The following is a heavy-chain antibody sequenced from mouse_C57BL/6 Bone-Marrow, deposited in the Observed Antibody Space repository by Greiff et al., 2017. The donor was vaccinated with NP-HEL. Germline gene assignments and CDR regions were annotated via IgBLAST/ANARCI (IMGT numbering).Heavy chain of an antibody. CDR1: GYTFTSYG. CDR3: ARGGYGSSAGY. CDR2: IYPRSGNT. D-gene: IGHD1-1*01. Sequence: QVQLQQSGAEPARPGASVKLSCKASGYTFTSYGISWVKQRTGQGLEWIGEIYPRSGNTYYNEKFKGKATLTADKSSSTAYMELRSLTSEDSAVYFCARGGYGSSAGYWGQGTTLTVSS. V-gene: IGHV1-81*01. J-gene: IGHJ2*01.